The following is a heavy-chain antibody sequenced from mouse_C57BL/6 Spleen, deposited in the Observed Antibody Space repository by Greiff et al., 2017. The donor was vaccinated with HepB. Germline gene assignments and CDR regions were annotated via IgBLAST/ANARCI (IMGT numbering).Heavy chain of an antibody. D-gene: IGHD1-1*01. Sequence: QVQLKESGAELVKPGASVKLSCKASGYTFTEYTIHWVKQRSGQGLEWIGWFYPGSGSIKYNEKFKDKATLTADKSSSTVYMELSRLTSEDSAVYFCARHEDGPYYYGSSYGFDYWGQGTTLTVSS. J-gene: IGHJ2*01. CDR2: FYPGSGSI. CDR1: GYTFTEYT. CDR3: ARHEDGPYYYGSSYGFDY. V-gene: IGHV1-62-2*01.